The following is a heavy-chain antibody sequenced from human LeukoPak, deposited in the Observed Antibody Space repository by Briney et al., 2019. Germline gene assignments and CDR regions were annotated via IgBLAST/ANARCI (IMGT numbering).Heavy chain of an antibody. J-gene: IGHJ4*02. D-gene: IGHD3-16*01. CDR1: GYTFTSYY. V-gene: IGHV1-46*01. CDR3: ATGLGGYYFDY. CDR2: INPSGGST. Sequence: ASVKVSCKASGYTFTSYYMHWVRQAPGQGLEWMGIINPSGGSTSYAQKFQGRVTMTRDTSTGTVYMELSSLRSEDTAVYYCATGLGGYYFDYWGQGTLVTVSS.